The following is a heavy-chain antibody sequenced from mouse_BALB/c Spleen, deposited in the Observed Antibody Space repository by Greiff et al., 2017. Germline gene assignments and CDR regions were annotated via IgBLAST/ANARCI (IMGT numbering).Heavy chain of an antibody. CDR1: GFSLTSYG. Sequence: VQLVESGPGLVAPSQSLSITCTVSGFSLTSYGVHWVRQPPGKGLEWLGVIWAGGSTNYNSALMSRLSISKDNSKSQVFLKMNSLQTDDTAMYYCARDVTTAPGGSYVWGAGTTVTVSS. V-gene: IGHV2-9*02. D-gene: IGHD1-2*01. CDR3: ARDVTTAPGGSYV. CDR2: IWAGGST. J-gene: IGHJ1*01.